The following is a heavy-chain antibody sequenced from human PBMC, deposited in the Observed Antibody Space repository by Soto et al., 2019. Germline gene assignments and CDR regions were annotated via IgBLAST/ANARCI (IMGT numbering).Heavy chain of an antibody. J-gene: IGHJ3*02. CDR3: ARVYSSSVFNDAFDI. CDR1: GGSISSYY. CDR2: IYYSGST. Sequence: QVQLQESGPGLVKPSETLSLTCTVSGGSISSYYWSWIRQPPGKGLEWIGYIYYSGSTNYNPSLKSRVTISVDTSKNQFSLKLSSVTAADTAVYYCARVYSSSVFNDAFDIWGQGTMVTVSS. V-gene: IGHV4-59*01. D-gene: IGHD6-6*01.